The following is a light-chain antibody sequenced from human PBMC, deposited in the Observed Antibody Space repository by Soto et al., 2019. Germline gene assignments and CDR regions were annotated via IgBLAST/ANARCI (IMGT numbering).Light chain of an antibody. CDR1: SSDVDDYNY. J-gene: IGLJ3*02. CDR2: EVS. Sequence: HSALTQPASVSGSPGQSITISCSGTSSDVDDYNYVSWYQQHPGKAPKLMIYEVSHRLSGVSNRFSGSNSGYTASLTISGLQDEDEADYYCTSSLSNSVVVFGGGTQLTVL. V-gene: IGLV2-14*01. CDR3: TSSLSNSVVV.